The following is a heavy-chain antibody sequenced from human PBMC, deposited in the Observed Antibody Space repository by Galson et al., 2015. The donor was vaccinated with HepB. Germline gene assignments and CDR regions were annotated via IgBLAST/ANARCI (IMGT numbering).Heavy chain of an antibody. CDR2: ISGSGGRT. J-gene: IGHJ4*02. D-gene: IGHD6-13*01. V-gene: IGHV3-23*01. CDR1: GLNFANYA. CDR3: AKALGSTWNFDY. Sequence: SLRLSCADSGLNFANYAMSWVSQAPGKGLEWVSGISGSGGRTYYADSAKGRFTVSRDNSKNTLYLQMNSLRAEDTAVYYCAKALGSTWNFDYWGQGTLVTVSS.